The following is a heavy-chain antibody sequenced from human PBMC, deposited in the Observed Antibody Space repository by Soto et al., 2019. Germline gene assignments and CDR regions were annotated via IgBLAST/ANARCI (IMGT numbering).Heavy chain of an antibody. D-gene: IGHD1-1*01. CDR1: GFTFSSYG. V-gene: IGHV3-30*18. CDR3: AKGTRLKRLYYYYGMDV. J-gene: IGHJ6*02. CDR2: ISYDGSNK. Sequence: ESGGGVVQPGRSLRLSCAASGFTFSSYGMHWVRQAPGKGLEWVAVISYDGSNKYYADSVKGRFTISRDNSKNTLYLQMNSLRAEDTAVYYCAKGTRLKRLYYYYGMDVWGQGTTVTVSS.